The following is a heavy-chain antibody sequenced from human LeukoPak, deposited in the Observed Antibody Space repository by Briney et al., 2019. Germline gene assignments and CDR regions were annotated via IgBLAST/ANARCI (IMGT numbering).Heavy chain of an antibody. CDR3: ARGYFLLAATTGFDP. Sequence: PSETLPLTCAVSGGSISTTSWWRWVRQPPGKGLEWIGEIYYSGGTNYNPSLKSRVTISVDKSKNRFSLKLSSVTAADTAVYYCARGYFLLAATTGFDPWGQGTLVTVSS. CDR1: GGSISTTSW. CDR2: IYYSGGT. D-gene: IGHD1-26*01. V-gene: IGHV4-4*02. J-gene: IGHJ5*02.